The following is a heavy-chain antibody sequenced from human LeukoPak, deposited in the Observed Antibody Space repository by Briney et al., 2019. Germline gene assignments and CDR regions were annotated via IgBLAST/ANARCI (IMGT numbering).Heavy chain of an antibody. CDR2: INSDGSST. CDR1: GFTFSSYA. V-gene: IGHV3-74*01. CDR3: ARENEVAVAGTFDY. J-gene: IGHJ4*02. Sequence: GGSLRLSCAASGFTFSSYAMSWVRQAPGKGLVWVSRINSDGSSTSYADSVKGRFTISRDNAKNTLYLQMNSLRAEDTAVYYCARENEVAVAGTFDYWGQGTLVTVSS. D-gene: IGHD6-19*01.